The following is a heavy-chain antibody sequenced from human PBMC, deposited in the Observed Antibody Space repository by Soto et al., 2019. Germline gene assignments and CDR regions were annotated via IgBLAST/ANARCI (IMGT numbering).Heavy chain of an antibody. D-gene: IGHD3-22*01. CDR1: GFTFNRYS. CDR3: AREADFASSGYVLDY. V-gene: IGHV3-21*01. CDR2: VTSSSSSM. Sequence: GGSLRLSCAASGFTFNRYSMNWVRQAPGKGLEWVSSVTSSSSSMLYADSVKGRFTISRDDAKHSLFLQMNSLRADDTAVYYCAREADFASSGYVLDYWGQGTLVNASS. J-gene: IGHJ4*02.